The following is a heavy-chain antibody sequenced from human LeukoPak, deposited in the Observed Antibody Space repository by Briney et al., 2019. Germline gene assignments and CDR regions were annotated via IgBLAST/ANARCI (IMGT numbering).Heavy chain of an antibody. CDR3: AKGQEIRYSSSWPYYFDY. CDR2: ISGSGGST. CDR1: GFTFSSYA. Sequence: QPGGSLRLSCAASGFTFSSYAMSWVRQAPGKGLEWVSAISGSGGSTYYADSVKGRFTISRDHSKNTLYLQMNSLRAEDTAVYYCAKGQEIRYSSSWPYYFDYWGQGTLVTVSS. V-gene: IGHV3-23*01. D-gene: IGHD6-13*01. J-gene: IGHJ4*02.